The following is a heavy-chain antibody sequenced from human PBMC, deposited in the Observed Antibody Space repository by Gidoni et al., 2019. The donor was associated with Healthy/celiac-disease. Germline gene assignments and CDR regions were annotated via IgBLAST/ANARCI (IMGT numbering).Heavy chain of an antibody. V-gene: IGHV3-23*01. CDR1: GFPFSSHA. CDR3: AKDLMVVVVAARYYFDY. J-gene: IGHJ4*02. CDR2: ISGSGGST. D-gene: IGHD2-15*01. Sequence: EVQLLESGGGLVQPGGSLRLSCAASGFPFSSHAMSWVRQAPGQGLGWVSAISGSGGSTYYADSVKGRFTISRDNSKNTLYLQMNSLRAEDTAVYYCAKDLMVVVVAARYYFDYWGQGTLVTVSS.